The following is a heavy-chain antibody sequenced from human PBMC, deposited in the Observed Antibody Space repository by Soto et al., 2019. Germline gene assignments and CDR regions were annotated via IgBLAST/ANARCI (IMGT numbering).Heavy chain of an antibody. CDR3: ARGHPFH. J-gene: IGHJ4*02. CDR1: GGSISSGGYS. V-gene: IGHV4-30-2*01. Sequence: PSETLSLTCAVSGGSISSGGYSWSWIRQPPGKGLEWIGYIYHSGSTYYNPSLKSRVTISVDRSKNQFSLKLSSVTAADTAVYYCARGHPFHWGQGTLVTVYS. D-gene: IGHD2-15*01. CDR2: IYHSGST.